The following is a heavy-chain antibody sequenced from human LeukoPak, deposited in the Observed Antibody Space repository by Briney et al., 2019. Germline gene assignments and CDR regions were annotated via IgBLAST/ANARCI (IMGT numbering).Heavy chain of an antibody. CDR2: INHSGST. CDR3: ARGAGYCSSTSCLTGFDY. V-gene: IGHV4-34*01. Sequence: SETLSLTCAVYGGSFSGYYWSWIRHPPGKGLEWIGQINHSGSTNYNPSLKSRVTISVDTSKNQFSLKLSSVTAADTAVYYCARGAGYCSSTSCLTGFDYWGQGTLVTVSS. CDR1: GGSFSGYY. J-gene: IGHJ4*02. D-gene: IGHD2-2*01.